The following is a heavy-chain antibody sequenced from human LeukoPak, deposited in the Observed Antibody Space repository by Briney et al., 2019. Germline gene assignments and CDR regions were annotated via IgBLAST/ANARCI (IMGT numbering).Heavy chain of an antibody. CDR3: ARDRAYYGSGSYGPDY. J-gene: IGHJ4*02. CDR1: GYTFTGYY. Sequence: GASVKVSCKASGYTFTGYYMHWVRQAPGQGLEWMGWINPNSGGTNYAEKFQGRVTMTTDTSTSTAYMELRSLRSDDTAVYYCARDRAYYGSGSYGPDYWGQGTLVTVSS. V-gene: IGHV1-2*02. D-gene: IGHD3-10*01. CDR2: INPNSGGT.